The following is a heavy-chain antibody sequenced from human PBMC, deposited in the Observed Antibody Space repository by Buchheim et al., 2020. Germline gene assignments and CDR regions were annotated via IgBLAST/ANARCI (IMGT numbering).Heavy chain of an antibody. Sequence: QVQLVESGGGVVQPGGSLRLSCGVSGFTFRNYGMHWARQAPGNGLEWVAVISEDGRNKYYTDSVKGRFTISRDNSKSTVDLQINSVRREDTAVYYCVKSRSGYYPRNYYFYMHVWGKGTT. D-gene: IGHD3-3*01. V-gene: IGHV3-30*18. CDR3: VKSRSGYYPRNYYFYMHV. CDR1: GFTFRNYG. J-gene: IGHJ6*03. CDR2: ISEDGRNK.